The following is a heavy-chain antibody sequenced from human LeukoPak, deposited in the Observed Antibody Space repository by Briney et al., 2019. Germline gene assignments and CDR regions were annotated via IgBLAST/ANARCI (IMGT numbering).Heavy chain of an antibody. CDR1: GGSISSSNW. CDR3: AREGMVGATKGGYFDY. J-gene: IGHJ4*02. Sequence: SGTLSLTCAVSGGSISSSNWWSWVRQPPGKGLEWIGEIYHSGSTNYNPSLKSRVTISVDKSKNQFSLKLSSVTAADTAVYYCAREGMVGATKGGYFDYWGQGTLVTVSS. CDR2: IYHSGST. D-gene: IGHD1-26*01. V-gene: IGHV4-4*02.